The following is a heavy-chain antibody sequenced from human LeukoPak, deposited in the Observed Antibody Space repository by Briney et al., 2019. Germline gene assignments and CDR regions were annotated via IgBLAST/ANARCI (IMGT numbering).Heavy chain of an antibody. CDR1: GYTFTSYG. V-gene: IGHV1-18*01. CDR2: ISAYNGNT. CDR3: ARDSDRYYDFWSGYYTWDDAFDI. J-gene: IGHJ3*02. D-gene: IGHD3-3*01. Sequence: ASVKVSCKASGYTFTSYGISWVRQAPGQGLEWMGWISAYNGNTNYAQKLQGRVTMTTDTSTSTAYMELRSLRSDDTAVYYCARDSDRYYDFWSGYYTWDDAFDIWGQGTMVTVS.